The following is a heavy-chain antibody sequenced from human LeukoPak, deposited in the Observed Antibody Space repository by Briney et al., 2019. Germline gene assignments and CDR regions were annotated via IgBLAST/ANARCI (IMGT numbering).Heavy chain of an antibody. CDR1: GFTFSTYA. J-gene: IGHJ5*02. D-gene: IGHD1-7*01. CDR3: ARVPNWNSVNWFDP. Sequence: GGSLRLSCAASGFTFSTYAMTWVRQAPGKGLEWVSSISSTSSYIYYADSVKGRFTISRDNAKNSLYLQMNSLRAEDTAVYYCARVPNWNSVNWFDPWGQGTLVTVSS. CDR2: ISSTSSYI. V-gene: IGHV3-21*01.